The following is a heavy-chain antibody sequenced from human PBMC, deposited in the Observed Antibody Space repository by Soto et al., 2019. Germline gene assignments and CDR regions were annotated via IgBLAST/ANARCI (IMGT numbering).Heavy chain of an antibody. V-gene: IGHV3-74*01. D-gene: IGHD6-19*01. CDR1: GFTFSNHW. Sequence: GGSLRLSCTASGFTFSNHWMHWVGQGPGQGLVWVSRINTDGSFRDYADSVRGRFAISRDNAKNTLILQMNSLRAEDTAVYYCVRGTSAWSGKDYWGQGTLATVSS. CDR2: INTDGSFR. J-gene: IGHJ4*02. CDR3: VRGTSAWSGKDY.